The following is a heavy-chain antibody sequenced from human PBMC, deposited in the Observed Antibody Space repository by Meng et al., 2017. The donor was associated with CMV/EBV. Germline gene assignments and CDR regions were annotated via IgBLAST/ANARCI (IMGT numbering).Heavy chain of an antibody. CDR2: MNPNSGNT. V-gene: IGHV1-8*01. CDR1: GYTFTSYD. Sequence: ASVKVSCKASGYTFTSYDINWVRQATGQGLEWMGWMNPNSGNTGYAQKFQGRVTMTRNTSISTAYMELSSLRSEDTAVYYCASVAGYNDFWSGYYRPSDAFDIWGQGTMVTVSS. CDR3: ASVAGYNDFWSGYYRPSDAFDI. J-gene: IGHJ3*02. D-gene: IGHD3-3*01.